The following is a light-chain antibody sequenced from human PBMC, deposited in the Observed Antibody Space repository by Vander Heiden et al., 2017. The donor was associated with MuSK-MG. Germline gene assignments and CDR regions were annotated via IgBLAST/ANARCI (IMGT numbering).Light chain of an antibody. V-gene: IGKV1-5*01. CDR3: QQYNSYSLFS. CDR2: DAS. Sequence: DIQMTQSPSTLSASVRDRVTITCRASQSIGNWLAWYQQKPGKAPRLLIYDASTLESGVPSRFSGSRYGTQFTLTISSLQPDDFAPYYCQQYNSYSLFSFGGGTKVEIK. CDR1: QSIGNW. J-gene: IGKJ4*01.